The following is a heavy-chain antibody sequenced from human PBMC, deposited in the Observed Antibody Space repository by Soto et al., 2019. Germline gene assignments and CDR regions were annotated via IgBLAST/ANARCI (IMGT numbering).Heavy chain of an antibody. CDR2: IRPDGSET. Sequence: EVQLVQSGGGLVQPGGSLRLSCVGSGFTFTDFYMNWVRQAPGKGLEWVANIRPDGSETNYVESVKGRFTTSRDNAKNSLFLQINSLRADDTAVYYCAGWGGHDYNYWGQGILVTDSS. V-gene: IGHV3-7*03. CDR1: GFTFTDFY. J-gene: IGHJ4*02. D-gene: IGHD4-4*01. CDR3: AGWGGHDYNY.